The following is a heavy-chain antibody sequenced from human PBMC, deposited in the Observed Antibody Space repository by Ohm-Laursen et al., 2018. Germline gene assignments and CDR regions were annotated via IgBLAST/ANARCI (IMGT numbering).Heavy chain of an antibody. CDR1: GFTSSSDN. CDR3: ARGSGVIDY. V-gene: IGHV3-48*01. J-gene: IGHJ4*02. D-gene: IGHD2-15*01. CDR2: ISSSSTTI. Sequence: SLRLSCAASGFTSSSDNMNWVRQAPGKGLEWVSYISSSSTTIYYANSVKGRFTISRDNAKNSLYLQMNSLRADDTAVYYCARGSGVIDYWGQGTLVTVSS.